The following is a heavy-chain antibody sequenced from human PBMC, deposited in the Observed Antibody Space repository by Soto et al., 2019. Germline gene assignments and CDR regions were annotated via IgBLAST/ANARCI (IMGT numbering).Heavy chain of an antibody. CDR3: ARDLWHCSSTSCYTNAFDI. CDR2: IYYSGST. V-gene: IGHV4-30-4*01. CDR1: GGSIISGDYY. D-gene: IGHD2-2*02. Sequence: SETVSLTCTVSGGSIISGDYYWSWIRQPPGKGLEWIGYIYYSGSTYYNPSLKSRVTISVDTSKNQFSLKLSSVTAADTAVYYCARDLWHCSSTSCYTNAFDIWGQGTMVTVSS. J-gene: IGHJ3*02.